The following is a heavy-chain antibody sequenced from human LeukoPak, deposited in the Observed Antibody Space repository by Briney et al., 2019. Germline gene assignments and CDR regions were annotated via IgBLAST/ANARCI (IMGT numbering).Heavy chain of an antibody. J-gene: IGHJ4*02. V-gene: IGHV4-34*01. Sequence: SETLSLTCAVYGGSFSGYYWSWIRQPPGKGLEWIGEINHSGSTNYNPSLKSRVTISLDTSKNQFSLKLSSVTAADTAVYYCARPLLSSSGYGYWGQGTLVTVSS. CDR2: INHSGST. CDR3: ARPLLSSSGYGY. D-gene: IGHD6-6*01. CDR1: GGSFSGYY.